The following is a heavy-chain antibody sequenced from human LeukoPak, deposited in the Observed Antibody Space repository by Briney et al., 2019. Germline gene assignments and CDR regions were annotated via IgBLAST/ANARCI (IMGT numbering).Heavy chain of an antibody. J-gene: IGHJ4*02. D-gene: IGHD6-19*01. Sequence: SETLSLTCTVSGGSISGYYWTWIRQPAGKGLEWIGRIYTSGNTNCNPSLKSRVTMSVDTSKNQFSLKLSSVTAADTVVYYCARDGTNSGWAFDYWGQGTLVTVSS. CDR2: IYTSGNT. CDR1: GGSISGYY. CDR3: ARDGTNSGWAFDY. V-gene: IGHV4-4*07.